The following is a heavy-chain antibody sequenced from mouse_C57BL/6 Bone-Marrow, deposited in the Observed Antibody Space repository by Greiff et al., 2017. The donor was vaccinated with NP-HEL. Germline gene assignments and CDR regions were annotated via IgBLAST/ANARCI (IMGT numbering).Heavy chain of an antibody. Sequence: QVQLKQSGPGLVQPSQSLSITCTVSGFSLTSYGVHWVRQSPGKGLEWLGVIWRGGSTDNNAAFMSRLSITKDNSKSQVFFKMNSLQADDTAIYYCAKRGYDYGYYYAMDYWGQGTSVTVSS. CDR3: AKRGYDYGYYYAMDY. CDR1: GFSLTSYG. D-gene: IGHD2-4*01. J-gene: IGHJ4*01. CDR2: IWRGGST. V-gene: IGHV2-5*01.